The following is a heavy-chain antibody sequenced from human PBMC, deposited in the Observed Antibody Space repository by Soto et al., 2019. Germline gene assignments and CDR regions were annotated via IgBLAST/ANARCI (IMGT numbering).Heavy chain of an antibody. CDR3: ARGRHVVVVTAALDY. V-gene: IGHV1-46*01. D-gene: IGHD2-21*02. Sequence: QVQLVQSGAEVKKPGASVKVSCKASGDTFTDYYIHWVRQAPGQGLEWMGTVNPSGGHTTYAQHFPGRMTMTSHTSTSTLYRELTSLTSEDTAVYYCARGRHVVVVTAALDYWGQATLVTVSS. J-gene: IGHJ4*02. CDR1: GDTFTDYY. CDR2: VNPSGGHT.